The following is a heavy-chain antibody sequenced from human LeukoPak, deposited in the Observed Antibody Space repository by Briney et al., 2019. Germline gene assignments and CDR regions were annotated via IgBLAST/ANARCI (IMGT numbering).Heavy chain of an antibody. CDR3: AKDKGWWNSPRYYFDY. CDR1: GFTFSSYG. V-gene: IGHV3-30*02. J-gene: IGHJ4*02. CDR2: IRYDGSNK. Sequence: GGSLRLSCAASGFTFSSYGMHWVRQAPGKGLEWVAFIRYDGSNKYYADSVKGRFTISRDNSKNTLYLQMNSLRAEDTAVYYCAKDKGWWNSPRYYFDYWGQGTLVTVSS. D-gene: IGHD1-7*01.